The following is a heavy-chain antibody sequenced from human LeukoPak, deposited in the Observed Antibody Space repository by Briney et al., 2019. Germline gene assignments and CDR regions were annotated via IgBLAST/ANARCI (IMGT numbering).Heavy chain of an antibody. CDR1: GFTFRSYF. V-gene: IGHV3-23*01. D-gene: IGHD6-19*01. J-gene: IGHJ4*02. CDR3: ARDVIAVGGGYFDY. CDR2: ISDSGGST. Sequence: GGSLRLSCAASGFTFRSYFRSWIRLAPGKGLEWVSAISDSGGSTYYAESVKGRFTISRDNSKNKLYLQMNSVTAEDTAVYYCARDVIAVGGGYFDYWGQGTLVTVSS.